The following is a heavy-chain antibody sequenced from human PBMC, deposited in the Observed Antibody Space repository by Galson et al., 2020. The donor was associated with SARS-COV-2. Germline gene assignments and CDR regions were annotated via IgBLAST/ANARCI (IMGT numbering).Heavy chain of an antibody. J-gene: IGHJ6*02. D-gene: IGHD3-16*01. CDR1: GFTFSSYW. V-gene: IGHV3-7*01. CDR2: IKQDGSEK. Sequence: GESLKISCAASGFTFSSYWMSWVRQAPGKGLEWVANIKQDGSEKYYVDSVKGRFTISRDNAKNSLYLQMNSLRAEDTAVYYCASYMITFGGVIEDYYGMDVWGQGTTVTVSS. CDR3: ASYMITFGGVIEDYYGMDV.